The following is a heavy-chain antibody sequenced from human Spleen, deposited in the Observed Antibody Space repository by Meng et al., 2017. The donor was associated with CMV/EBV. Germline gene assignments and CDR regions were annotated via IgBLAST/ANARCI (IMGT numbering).Heavy chain of an antibody. D-gene: IGHD5-24*01. CDR3: ARGGDGYNFWSLCYFDY. CDR2: INHSGST. CDR1: GESFSGYY. Sequence: QVQLQESGPGLGKPSETLSLTCAVYGESFSGYYWSWIRQPPGKGLQWIGEINHSGSTNYNPSLKSRVTISVDTSKNQFSLKLSSVTAADTAVYYCARGGDGYNFWSLCYFDYWGQGTLVTVSS. J-gene: IGHJ4*02. V-gene: IGHV4-34*01.